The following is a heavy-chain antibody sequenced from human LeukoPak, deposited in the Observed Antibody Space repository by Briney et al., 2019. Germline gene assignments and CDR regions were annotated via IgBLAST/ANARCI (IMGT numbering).Heavy chain of an antibody. V-gene: IGHV1-69*13. D-gene: IGHD4-23*01. Sequence: GASVKVSCKASGYTFSSYAMHWVRQAPGQGLEWMGGIIPIFGTANYAQKFQGRVTITADESTSAAYMELSSLRSEDTAVYYCARDPRTPGGRTRAEDAFDIWGQGTMVTVSS. CDR2: IIPIFGTA. CDR3: ARDPRTPGGRTRAEDAFDI. J-gene: IGHJ3*02. CDR1: GYTFSSYA.